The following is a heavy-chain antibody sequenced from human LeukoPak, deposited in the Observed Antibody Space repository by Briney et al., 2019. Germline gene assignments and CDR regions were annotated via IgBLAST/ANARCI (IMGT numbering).Heavy chain of an antibody. CDR2: INPNSGGT. D-gene: IGHD3-22*01. Sequence: ASVKLSCKASGYTFTDYYIHWARQAPGQGLEWMGWINPNSGGTNYAQKFQGRVAMTRDTSISTAYMDLSRLTSDDTAVYYCARVRSGSSGYYYPWGQGTLVTVSS. J-gene: IGHJ5*02. CDR3: ARVRSGSSGYYYP. V-gene: IGHV1-2*02. CDR1: GYTFTDYY.